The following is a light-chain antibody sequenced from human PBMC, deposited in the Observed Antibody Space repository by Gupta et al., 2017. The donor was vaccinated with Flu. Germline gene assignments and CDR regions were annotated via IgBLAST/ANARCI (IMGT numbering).Light chain of an antibody. Sequence: EIAMTQSPATLSVSPGESATLSCRASQSVSSSLAWYQQKPGQAPRLLIFGASTRANGISTRFSGSGSGTEFTLTISSLQSDDFAAYYCQQYNKWPNHFGQGTKLEIK. V-gene: IGKV3-15*01. CDR3: QQYNKWPNH. CDR1: QSVSSS. J-gene: IGKJ2*01. CDR2: GAS.